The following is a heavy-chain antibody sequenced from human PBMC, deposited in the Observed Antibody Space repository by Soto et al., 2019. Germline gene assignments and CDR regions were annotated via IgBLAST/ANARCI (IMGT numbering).Heavy chain of an antibody. D-gene: IGHD3-10*01. V-gene: IGHV1-18*01. CDR2: ISAYKTNI. CDR1: GYTFPNYG. CDR3: VRDLDGSGAYYTDF. J-gene: IGHJ4*02. Sequence: ASVKVSCKAPGYTFPNYGITWVRQAPGQGLEWMGWISAYKTNIKYAQKFQGRVTLTTDTSTSTAYMELRSLRSDDTAIYYCVRDLDGSGAYYTDFWGQGTLVTVSS.